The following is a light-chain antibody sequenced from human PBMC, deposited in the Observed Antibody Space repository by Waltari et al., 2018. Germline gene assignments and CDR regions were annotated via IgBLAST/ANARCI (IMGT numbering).Light chain of an antibody. Sequence: QLVLTQSPSASASLGASVKLTCTLSSGHTSTIVVWLQQQPEKDPRYLMKVNSDGSHSQGAVILARFSGSNSGAERCLTISSLQSEDEADYYCQTGGHGTWVFGGGTKLTVL. CDR2: VNSDGSH. CDR3: QTGGHGTWV. J-gene: IGLJ3*02. V-gene: IGLV4-69*01. CDR1: SGHTSTI.